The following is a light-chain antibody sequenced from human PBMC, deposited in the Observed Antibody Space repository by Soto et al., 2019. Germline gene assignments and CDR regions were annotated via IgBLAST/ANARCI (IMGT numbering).Light chain of an antibody. Sequence: IHLPQSXSSLSSSPQEXXXXXXXASQSISNYLNWYQQKXGKGRELVIYAASXLKSGDPARFSGSGSGTDFTLTTSSLQTEDFATYSCQQSYSAPWMFGQRTKLDI. J-gene: IGKJ1*01. CDR3: QQSYSAPWM. V-gene: IGKV1-39*01. CDR1: QSISNY. CDR2: AAS.